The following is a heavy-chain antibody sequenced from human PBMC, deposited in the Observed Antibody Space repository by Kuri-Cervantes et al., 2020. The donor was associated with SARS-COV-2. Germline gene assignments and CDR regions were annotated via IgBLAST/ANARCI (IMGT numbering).Heavy chain of an antibody. Sequence: ASVKVSCKASGYTFTGYYMHWVRQAPGQGLEWMGWINPNSGGTNYAQKFQGWVTMTRDTSISTAYMELSRLRSDDAAVYYCARDPGYSYGYCSGGSCPSDYWGQGTLVTVSS. D-gene: IGHD2-15*01. J-gene: IGHJ4*02. CDR3: ARDPGYSYGYCSGGSCPSDY. CDR1: GYTFTGYY. CDR2: INPNSGGT. V-gene: IGHV1-2*04.